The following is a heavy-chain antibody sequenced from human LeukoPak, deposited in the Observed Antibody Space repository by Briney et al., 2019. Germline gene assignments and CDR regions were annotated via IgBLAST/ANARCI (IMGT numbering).Heavy chain of an antibody. V-gene: IGHV4-34*01. CDR2: SDHSGGT. D-gene: IGHD2-8*02. CDR3: ARGDWWSFDL. CDR1: GGSLNGHY. J-gene: IGHJ4*02. Sequence: PSETLSLTCAVYGGSLNGHYWSWIRQPPGKGLEWIGESDHSGGTKYIPSLKSRVTISVDRSKNQFSLKMTSVTAEDTAIYYCARGDWWSFDLWGQGTLVTVSS.